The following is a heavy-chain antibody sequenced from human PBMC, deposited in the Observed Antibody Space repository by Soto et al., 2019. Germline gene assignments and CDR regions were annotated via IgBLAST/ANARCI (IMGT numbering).Heavy chain of an antibody. V-gene: IGHV3-23*01. CDR2: ISGGADST. D-gene: IGHD6-19*01. CDR3: AKDRDLLTSGWPQHGMDV. CDR1: GFTFSNYA. J-gene: IGHJ6*02. Sequence: PGGSLRLSCAASGFTFSNYAMSWVRQAPGKGLEWVSAISGGADSTYYADSVKGRFTISRDNSNNTLYLQMNSLRADDTAVYYCAKDRDLLTSGWPQHGMDVWGQGTTVTVSS.